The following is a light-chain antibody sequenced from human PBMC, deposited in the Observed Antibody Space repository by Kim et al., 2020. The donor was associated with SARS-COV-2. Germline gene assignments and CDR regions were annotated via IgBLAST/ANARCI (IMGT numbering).Light chain of an antibody. V-gene: IGLV1-40*01. J-gene: IGLJ1*01. CDR1: SSNIGASYD. CDR3: QSYDNRLSGYV. Sequence: RVTISCTGSSSNIGASYDVHWYQQVPGTAPKLLIYGNINRPSGVPDRFSGSKSGTSASLAITGLQAEDETDYYCQSYDNRLSGYVFGTGTQLTVL. CDR2: GNI.